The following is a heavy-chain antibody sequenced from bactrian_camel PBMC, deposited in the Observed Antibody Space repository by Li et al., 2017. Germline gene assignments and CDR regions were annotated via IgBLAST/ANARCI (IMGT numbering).Heavy chain of an antibody. J-gene: IGHJ6*01. Sequence: SCEASGYTYRPYCMGWFRQTPGKEREGLAVIADDGAATYKDSVKGRFTISQDNAKNTVYLQMNSLKPEVTAMYYCAARGPYCYTKLSEHDFTYWGQGTQVTV. CDR1: GYTYRPYC. V-gene: IGHV3S6*01. D-gene: IGHD2*01. CDR2: IADDGAAT. CDR3: AARGPYCYTKLSEHDFTY.